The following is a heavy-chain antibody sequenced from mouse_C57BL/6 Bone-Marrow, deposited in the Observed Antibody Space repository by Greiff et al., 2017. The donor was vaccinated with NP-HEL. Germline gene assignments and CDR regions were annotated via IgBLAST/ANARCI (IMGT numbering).Heavy chain of an antibody. D-gene: IGHD2-1*01. Sequence: QVQLQQSGPELVKPGASVKLSCKASGYTFTSYDINWVKQRPGQGLEWIGWIYPGDGSTKYNEKFKGKATLTVDTSSSTAYMELHSLTSEDSAVYFCARDYGNVDWYFDVWGTGTTVTVSS. CDR1: GYTFTSYD. CDR2: IYPGDGST. CDR3: ARDYGNVDWYFDV. J-gene: IGHJ1*03. V-gene: IGHV1-85*01.